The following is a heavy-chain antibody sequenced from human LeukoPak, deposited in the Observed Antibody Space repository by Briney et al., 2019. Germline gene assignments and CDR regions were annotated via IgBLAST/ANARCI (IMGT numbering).Heavy chain of an antibody. CDR1: GYTFTSYG. Sequence: AASVKVSCKASGYTFTSYGISWVRQAPGQGLEWMGWISAYNGNTNYAQKLQGRVTMTTDTSTSTAYMELRSLRSDDTAVYYCARIRQDLWSGYYTRPDYWGQGTLVTVSS. D-gene: IGHD3-3*01. J-gene: IGHJ4*02. V-gene: IGHV1-18*01. CDR3: ARIRQDLWSGYYTRPDY. CDR2: ISAYNGNT.